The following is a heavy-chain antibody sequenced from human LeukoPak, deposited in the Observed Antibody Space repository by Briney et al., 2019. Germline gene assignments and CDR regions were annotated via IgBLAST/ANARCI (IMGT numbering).Heavy chain of an antibody. V-gene: IGHV4-30-4*01. CDR3: ATYYDFWSGYYFDY. D-gene: IGHD3-3*01. J-gene: IGHJ4*02. CDR2: IYYSGST. Sequence: SQTLSLTCTVSGGSISSGDHYWSWIRQPPGKGLEWIGYIYYSGSTYYNPSLKSRVTISVDTSKNQFSLKLSSVTAADTAVYYCATYYDFWSGYYFDYWGQGTLVTVSS. CDR1: GGSISSGDHY.